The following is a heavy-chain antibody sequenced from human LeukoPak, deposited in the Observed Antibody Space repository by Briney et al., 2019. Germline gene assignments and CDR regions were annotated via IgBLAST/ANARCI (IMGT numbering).Heavy chain of an antibody. D-gene: IGHD5-24*01. CDR2: INHSGST. Sequence: SETLSLTCTVSGYSISSTYYWSWIRQPPGKGLEWTGEINHSGSTNYNPSLKSRVTISVDTSKNQFSLKLTSVTAADTAVYYCARGSRRSNWFDPWGQGTLVTVSS. CDR1: GYSISSTYY. CDR3: ARGSRRSNWFDP. V-gene: IGHV4-38-2*02. J-gene: IGHJ5*02.